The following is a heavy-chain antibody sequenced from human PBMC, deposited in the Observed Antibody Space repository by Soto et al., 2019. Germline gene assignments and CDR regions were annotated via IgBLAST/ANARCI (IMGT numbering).Heavy chain of an antibody. Sequence: QITLKESGPPLVKPTQTLTLTCTFSGFSLSTSGVGVGWIRQPPGKALEWLALIYWNDDKRYSPSLKSRLTITKDTSKNQVVLTMTNMDPVDTATYYCAHRRAARPYYYYGMDVWGQGTTVTVSS. CDR2: IYWNDDK. J-gene: IGHJ6*02. CDR1: GFSLSTSGVG. D-gene: IGHD6-6*01. CDR3: AHRRAARPYYYYGMDV. V-gene: IGHV2-5*01.